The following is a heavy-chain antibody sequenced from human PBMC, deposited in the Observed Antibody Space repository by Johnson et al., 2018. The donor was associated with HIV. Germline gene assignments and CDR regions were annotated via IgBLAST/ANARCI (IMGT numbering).Heavy chain of an antibody. D-gene: IGHD4-17*01. CDR1: EFDVINHY. CDR2: FAPGGGP. V-gene: IGHV3-66*01. CDR3: ARGDSGDYAGAFDV. Sequence: VQLVESGGGLVQPGGSLRLSCGASEFDVINHYMNWVRQVPGKGLEWISLFAPGGGPVYAASVQARFTVSRAISNTTIFLHMNRLRADDTAVYYCARGDSGDYAGAFDVWGQGTMVTVSS. J-gene: IGHJ3*01.